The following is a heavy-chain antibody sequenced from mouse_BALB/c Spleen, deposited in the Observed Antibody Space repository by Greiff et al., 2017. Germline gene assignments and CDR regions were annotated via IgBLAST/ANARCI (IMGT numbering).Heavy chain of an antibody. CDR1: GYTFTDYA. Sequence: VQLQESGAELVRPGVSVKISCKGSGYTFTDYAMHWVKQSHAKSLEWIGVISTYYGDASYNQKFKGKATMTVDKSSSTAYMELARLTSEDSAIYYCAFTTANYYAMDYWGQGTSVTVSS. CDR3: AFTTANYYAMDY. CDR2: ISTYYGDA. J-gene: IGHJ4*01. D-gene: IGHD1-2*01. V-gene: IGHV1S137*01.